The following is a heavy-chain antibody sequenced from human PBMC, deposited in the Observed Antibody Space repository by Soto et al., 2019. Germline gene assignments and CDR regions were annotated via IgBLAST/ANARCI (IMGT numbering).Heavy chain of an antibody. D-gene: IGHD4-4*01. CDR2: IFPGDSDR. Sequence: GESLKISCKGSGDSFGDYWIAWVRQMSGKGLEYMGVIFPGDSDRKYSPSFQGQVTISAARSITTAYLEWSSLKASDTAVYYCARVGGGHNYHYPSNYYKYALDVWGQGTTVTVSS. CDR3: ARVGGGHNYHYPSNYYKYALDV. J-gene: IGHJ6*02. CDR1: GDSFGDYW. V-gene: IGHV5-51*01.